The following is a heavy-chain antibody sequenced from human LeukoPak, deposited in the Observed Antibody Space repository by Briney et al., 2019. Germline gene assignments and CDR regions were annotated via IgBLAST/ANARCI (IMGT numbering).Heavy chain of an antibody. CDR3: ARGERVWGSYRLPLDY. J-gene: IGHJ4*02. Sequence: PSETLSLTCAVYGGSFSGYYWSWICQPPGKGLEWIGEINHSGSTNYNPSLKSRVTISVDTSKNQLSLKLSSVTAADTAVYYCARGERVWGSYRLPLDYWGQGTLVTVSS. CDR2: INHSGST. CDR1: GGSFSGYY. V-gene: IGHV4-34*01. D-gene: IGHD3-16*02.